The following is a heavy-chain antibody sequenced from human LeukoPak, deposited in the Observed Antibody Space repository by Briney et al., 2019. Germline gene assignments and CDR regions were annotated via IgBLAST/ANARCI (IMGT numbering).Heavy chain of an antibody. Sequence: TLSLTCVVSGDSITSGGYSWSWIRQPPGKGLEWVGYIYDSGIAFYNPSLKSRVTMSVDTSKNHFFLNLRSVTAADTAVYYCARRTGILTGGGVFDYWGQGTLVTVSS. CDR1: GDSITSGGYS. D-gene: IGHD3-9*01. V-gene: IGHV4-30-4*07. CDR3: ARRTGILTGGGVFDY. CDR2: IYDSGIA. J-gene: IGHJ4*02.